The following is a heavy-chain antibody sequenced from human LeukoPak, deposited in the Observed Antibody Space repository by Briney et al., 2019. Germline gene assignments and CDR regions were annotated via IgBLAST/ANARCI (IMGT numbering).Heavy chain of an antibody. CDR3: ARQDDKDHGDPNWFDP. CDR1: GGSISSTGYY. CDR2: INYSGTT. Sequence: PSETLSLTCSVSGGSISSTGYYWGWVRQSPEKGLEWIGSINYSGTTFYNPSLKSRVSISIDTSKKQFSLKVTSVTAADTGTYYCARQDDKDHGDPNWFDPRGQGTLVIVSS. V-gene: IGHV4-39*01. D-gene: IGHD4-17*01. J-gene: IGHJ5*02.